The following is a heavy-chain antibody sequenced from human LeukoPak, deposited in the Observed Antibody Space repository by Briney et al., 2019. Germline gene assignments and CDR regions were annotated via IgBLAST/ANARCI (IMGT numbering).Heavy chain of an antibody. J-gene: IGHJ3*02. D-gene: IGHD5-18*01. CDR3: ARHRGGYSFDAFDI. CDR1: GYTFTSYG. Sequence: ASVTVSCKASGYTFTSYGISWVRQAPGQGLEWMGWISAYNGNTNYAQKLQGRVTMTTDTSTSTAYMELRSLRSDDTAVYYCARHRGGYSFDAFDIWGQGTMVTVSS. V-gene: IGHV1-18*01. CDR2: ISAYNGNT.